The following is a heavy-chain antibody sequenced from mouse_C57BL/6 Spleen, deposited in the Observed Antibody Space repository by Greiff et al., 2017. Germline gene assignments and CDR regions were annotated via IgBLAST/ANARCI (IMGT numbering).Heavy chain of an antibody. J-gene: IGHJ3*01. CDR3: ARGDYGSSYGGFAY. CDR2: INPNNGGT. CDR1: GYTFTDYN. Sequence: VQLKESGPELVKPGASVKIPCKASGYTFTDYNMDWVKQSHGKSLEWIGDINPNNGGTIYNQKFKGKATLTVDKSSSTAYMELRSLTSEDTAVYYCARGDYGSSYGGFAYWGQGTLVTVSA. D-gene: IGHD1-1*01. V-gene: IGHV1-18*01.